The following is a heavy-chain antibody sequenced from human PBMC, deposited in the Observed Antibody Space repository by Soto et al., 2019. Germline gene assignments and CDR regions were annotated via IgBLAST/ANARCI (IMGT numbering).Heavy chain of an antibody. CDR3: ATPEGYCSSTSCYAYAFDT. V-gene: IGHV1-69*02. Sequence: SVRVSCKASGGTFSSYTISWVRQAPGQGLEWMGRIIPILGIANYAQKFQGRVTTTADKSTSTAYMELSSLRSEDTAVYYCATPEGYCSSTSCYAYAFDTWGQETMVTVAS. D-gene: IGHD2-2*01. J-gene: IGHJ3*02. CDR2: IIPILGIA. CDR1: GGTFSSYT.